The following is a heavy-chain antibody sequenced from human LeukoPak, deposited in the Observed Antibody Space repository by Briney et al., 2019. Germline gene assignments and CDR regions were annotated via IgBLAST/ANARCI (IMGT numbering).Heavy chain of an antibody. V-gene: IGHV3-23*01. CDR2: ISNSDGNT. CDR3: AREFVLRYFEGYMDV. J-gene: IGHJ6*03. D-gene: IGHD3-9*01. Sequence: GGSLRLSCIASGFTFSSYAMSWVRQAPGKGLEWASTISNSDGNTYYADSVKGRFTISRDNSKNTLYLQMNRLRAEDTAVYYCAREFVLRYFEGYMDVWGKGTTVTVSS. CDR1: GFTFSSYA.